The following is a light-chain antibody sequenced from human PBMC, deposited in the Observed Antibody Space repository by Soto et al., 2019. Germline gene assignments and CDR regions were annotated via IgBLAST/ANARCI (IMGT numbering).Light chain of an antibody. CDR3: QQYNNCPRT. J-gene: IGKJ1*01. Sequence: EIVMTQSPATLSVSPRGRATLSCRASQSVSSYLSCYQHKPGQPPMLIIYGASTRATSIPARFSGSGSGAEFTPTISSLQSEDSAVYYCQQYNNCPRTFGQGTKVDI. CDR1: QSVSSY. V-gene: IGKV3-15*01. CDR2: GAS.